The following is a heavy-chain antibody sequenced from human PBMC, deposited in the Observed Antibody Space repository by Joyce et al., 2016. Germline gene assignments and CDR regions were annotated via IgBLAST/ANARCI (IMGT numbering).Heavy chain of an antibody. CDR2: LYSCGDR. CDR1: GFTVSSNY. J-gene: IGHJ5*02. CDR3: ARGVLS. D-gene: IGHD5/OR15-5a*01. V-gene: IGHV3-53*01. Sequence: EVQLVKSGGDLIRPGGSLRLSCAASGFTVSSNYMTWVRQAPVKGLEWVSVLYSCGDRFYADSVKGRFTISRVSSTNTLYLQMNNLKVDDTAVYFCARGVLSWGQGTLVTVAS.